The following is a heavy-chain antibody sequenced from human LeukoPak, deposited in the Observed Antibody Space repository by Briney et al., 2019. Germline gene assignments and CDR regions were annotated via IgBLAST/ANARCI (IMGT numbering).Heavy chain of an antibody. CDR1: GYTFTSYG. D-gene: IGHD6-19*01. J-gene: IGHJ5*02. V-gene: IGHV1-18*01. CDR2: ISAYNGNT. Sequence: ASVKVSCKASGYTFTSYGISWVRQAPGQGLEWMGWISAYNGNTNYAQKLQGRVTMTTDTSTSTAYMELRSLRSDDTAVYYCASSSAVAGPSWFDPWGQGTLVTVSS. CDR3: ASSSAVAGPSWFDP.